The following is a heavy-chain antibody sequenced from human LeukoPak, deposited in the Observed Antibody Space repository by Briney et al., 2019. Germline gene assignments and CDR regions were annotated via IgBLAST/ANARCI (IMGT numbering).Heavy chain of an antibody. CDR2: SIPIFGSA. D-gene: IGHD2-21*02. V-gene: IGHV1-69*05. Sequence: ASVKVSCKASGGTFSSYAISWVRQAPGQGLEWMGGSIPIFGSANYVQKFQGRVTITTDESTNTAYMELISLRSEDTAVYYCARGWCGGDCYLAFDIWGQGTMVTVSS. CDR1: GGTFSSYA. J-gene: IGHJ3*02. CDR3: ARGWCGGDCYLAFDI.